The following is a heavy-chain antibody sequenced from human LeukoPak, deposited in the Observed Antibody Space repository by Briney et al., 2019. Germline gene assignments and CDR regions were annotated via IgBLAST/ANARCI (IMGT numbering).Heavy chain of an antibody. CDR2: IIPIFGTA. Sequence: SVKVSCKASGGTFSSYAISWVRQAPGQGLEWMGRIIPIFGTANYAQKFQGRVTITTDTSTSTAYMELRSLRSDDTAVYYCARLIYDILTGSDYWGQGTLVTVSS. J-gene: IGHJ4*02. D-gene: IGHD3-9*01. CDR1: GGTFSSYA. CDR3: ARLIYDILTGSDY. V-gene: IGHV1-69*05.